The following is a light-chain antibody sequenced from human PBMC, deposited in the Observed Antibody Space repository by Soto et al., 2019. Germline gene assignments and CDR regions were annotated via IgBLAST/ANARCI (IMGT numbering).Light chain of an antibody. CDR2: EVN. CDR1: SSDIGGYNY. CDR3: SSYTTSNTYV. J-gene: IGLJ1*01. Sequence: QSVLTQPASVSGSPGQSITISCTGTSSDIGGYNYVSWYQQHPGEAPKLMIYEVNNRPSGVSNRFSDSKSGNTASLTISGLQADDEADYYCSSYTTSNTYVFGTGTKVTVL. V-gene: IGLV2-14*01.